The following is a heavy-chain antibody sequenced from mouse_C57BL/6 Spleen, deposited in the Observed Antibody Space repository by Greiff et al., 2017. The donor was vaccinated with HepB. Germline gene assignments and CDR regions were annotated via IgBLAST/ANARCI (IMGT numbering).Heavy chain of an antibody. V-gene: IGHV1-81*01. CDR3: ARVDWDFAY. Sequence: QVHVKQSGAELARPGASVKLSCKASGYTFTSYGISWVKQRTGQGLEWIGEIYPRSGNTYYNEKFKGKATLTADKSSSTAYMELRSLTSEDSAVYFCARVDWDFAYWGQGTLVTVSA. J-gene: IGHJ3*01. CDR1: GYTFTSYG. CDR2: IYPRSGNT. D-gene: IGHD4-1*01.